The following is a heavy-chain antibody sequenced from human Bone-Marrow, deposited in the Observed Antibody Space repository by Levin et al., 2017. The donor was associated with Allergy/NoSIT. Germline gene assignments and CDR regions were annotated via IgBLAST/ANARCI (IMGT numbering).Heavy chain of an antibody. D-gene: IGHD5-12*01. Sequence: GGSLRLSCAASGFAFSSYSMTWVRQAPGKGLDWVSSITSSGSYIYYADSVKGRFTISRDNAKNSLYLQMNSLPAADTAVYYCARGLEYSGLPWGQGTLVTVSS. CDR1: GFAFSSYS. CDR3: ARGLEYSGLP. J-gene: IGHJ5*02. V-gene: IGHV3-21*01. CDR2: ITSSGSYI.